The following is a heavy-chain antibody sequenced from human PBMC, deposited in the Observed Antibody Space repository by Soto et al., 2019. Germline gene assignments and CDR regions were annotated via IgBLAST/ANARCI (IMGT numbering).Heavy chain of an antibody. V-gene: IGHV3-11*04. J-gene: IGHJ5*02. CDR3: ARINGYELEYNWFDP. CDR1: GLSFRDYY. CDR2: NRSSGSTI. D-gene: IGHD5-12*01. Sequence: PGGSLRLSCAVSGLSFRDYYMSWIRQAPGVGLEWVSYNRSSGSTIDYADSVKGRFTISRDNSKKSLYLQMDCLRAEDTAVYYCARINGYELEYNWFDPWGQGTLVTVSS.